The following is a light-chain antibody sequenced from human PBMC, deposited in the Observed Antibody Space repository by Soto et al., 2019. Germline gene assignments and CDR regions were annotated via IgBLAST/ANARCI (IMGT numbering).Light chain of an antibody. CDR3: QQYNNWPLT. CDR2: GAS. Sequence: EIVMTQSPATLSVSPGERATLSCRASQSVSSNLAWYQQKTGQAPRLLIYGASTRATGIPARFSGSGSGTEFTLTISSLQSEEFAVYYCQQYNNWPLTFGGGTKVEIK. V-gene: IGKV3-15*01. CDR1: QSVSSN. J-gene: IGKJ4*01.